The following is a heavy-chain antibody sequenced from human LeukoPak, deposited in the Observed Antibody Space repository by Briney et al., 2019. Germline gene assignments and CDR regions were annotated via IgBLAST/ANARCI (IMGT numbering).Heavy chain of an antibody. CDR2: IGTAGDT. Sequence: GGSLRLSCAASGFTFSSYDMHWVRQATGKGLEWVSAIGTAGDTYYPGSVKGRFTISRENAKNSLYLQMNSLRAGDTAVYYCARGPHSGSYYRALDYWGQGTLVTVSS. J-gene: IGHJ4*02. D-gene: IGHD1-26*01. CDR1: GFTFSSYD. CDR3: ARGPHSGSYYRALDY. V-gene: IGHV3-13*01.